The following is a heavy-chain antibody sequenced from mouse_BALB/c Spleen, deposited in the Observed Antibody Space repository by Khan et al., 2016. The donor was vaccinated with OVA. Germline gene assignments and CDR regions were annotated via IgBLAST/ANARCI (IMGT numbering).Heavy chain of an antibody. J-gene: IGHJ2*01. V-gene: IGHV3-2*02. CDR1: GYSITSDYA. CDR2: ISYSGNT. D-gene: IGHD1-1*01. CDR3: ARVYGGDFDY. Sequence: EVQLQESGPGLVKPSQSLSLICTVTGYSITSDYAWNWIRQFPGNKLEWMGFISYSGNTNYNPSLKSRISITRDTSKNQFFLHLNSGTTEDTATYYCARVYGGDFDYWGQGTTLTVSS.